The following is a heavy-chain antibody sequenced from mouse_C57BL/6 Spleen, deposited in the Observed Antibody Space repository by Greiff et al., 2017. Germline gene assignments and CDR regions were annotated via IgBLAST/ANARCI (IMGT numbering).Heavy chain of an antibody. CDR3: ARGSLTGTCDYFDD. J-gene: IGHJ2*01. V-gene: IGHV1-22*01. CDR1: GYTFTDYN. CDR2: INPNNGGT. D-gene: IGHD4-1*01. Sequence: EVKLQESGPELVKPGASVKMSCKASGYTFTDYNMPWVKQSHGKSLEWIGYINPNNGGTRYNQKFTGKATLTVNKSSSTAYMELRRLTSEESAVYYCARGSLTGTCDYFDDWGQGTTLTVSS.